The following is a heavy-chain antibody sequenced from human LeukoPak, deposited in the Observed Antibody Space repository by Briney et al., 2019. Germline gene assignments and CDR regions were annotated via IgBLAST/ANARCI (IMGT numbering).Heavy chain of an antibody. CDR3: ARKYYYYYMDV. CDR2: IYYSGST. J-gene: IGHJ6*03. V-gene: IGHV4-39*01. Sequence: SETLSLTCTVSGGSISSSSYYWGWIRQPPGKGLEWIGSIYYSGSTYYNPSLKSRVTISVDTSKNQFSLKLSSVTAADTAVYYCARKYYYYYMDVWGKGTTVTISS. CDR1: GGSISSSSYY.